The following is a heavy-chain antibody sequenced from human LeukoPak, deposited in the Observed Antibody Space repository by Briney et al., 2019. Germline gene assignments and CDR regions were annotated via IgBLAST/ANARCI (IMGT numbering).Heavy chain of an antibody. V-gene: IGHV4-61*10. J-gene: IGHJ4*02. CDR1: GGSISSGSYY. CDR2: IYDSAST. D-gene: IGHD3-22*01. CDR3: ASSITMIVVKGKQKEDY. Sequence: PSETLSLTCTVSGGSISSGSYYWNWIRQPAGKGLEWIGYIYDSASTNYNPSLKSRVTISVDTSKNEFSLKLSSVTAADTAVYYCASSITMIVVKGKQKEDYWGQGTLVTVSS.